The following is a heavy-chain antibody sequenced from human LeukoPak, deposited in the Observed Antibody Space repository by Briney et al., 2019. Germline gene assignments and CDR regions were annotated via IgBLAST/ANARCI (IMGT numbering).Heavy chain of an antibody. D-gene: IGHD3-10*01. CDR2: LYPDGGT. Sequence: GGSLRLSCAASGFAVSSNYMNWVRQAPGKGLEWVSVLYPDGGTYYADSVKGRFTISRDVSKNTLFLQMTSLRAEDTAVYHCAKAKGWYGEGYFDYWGQGTLVTVSS. CDR3: AKAKGWYGEGYFDY. CDR1: GFAVSSNY. J-gene: IGHJ4*02. V-gene: IGHV3-53*01.